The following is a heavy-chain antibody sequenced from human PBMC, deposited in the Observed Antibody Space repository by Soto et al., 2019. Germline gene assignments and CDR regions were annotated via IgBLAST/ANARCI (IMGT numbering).Heavy chain of an antibody. D-gene: IGHD2-15*01. CDR1: GFTFSTYA. V-gene: IGHV3-30-3*01. CDR3: ARGRGYCRGDSCQNWFDP. J-gene: IGHJ5*02. CDR2: ISNDGSNK. Sequence: QVQLVESGGGVVQPGRSLRLSCAASGFTFSTYAMHWVRQAPGKGLEWVAVISNDGSNKYNADSVKGRFTISRDNSKNTLHLQMNSLRAEDTAVYYCARGRGYCRGDSCQNWFDPWGQGTLVTVSS.